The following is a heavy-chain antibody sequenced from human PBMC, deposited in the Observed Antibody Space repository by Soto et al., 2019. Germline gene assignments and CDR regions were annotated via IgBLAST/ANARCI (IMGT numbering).Heavy chain of an antibody. D-gene: IGHD5-18*01. V-gene: IGHV3-23*01. J-gene: IGHJ6*02. CDR1: GFTFSSYA. Sequence: PGGSLRLSCAASGFTFSSYAMSWVRQAPGKGLEWVSAISGSGGSTYYADSVKGRFTISRDNSKNTLYLQMNSLRAEDTAVYYCAEGDTAMAPYYYYGMDVWGQGTTVTAP. CDR2: ISGSGGST. CDR3: AEGDTAMAPYYYYGMDV.